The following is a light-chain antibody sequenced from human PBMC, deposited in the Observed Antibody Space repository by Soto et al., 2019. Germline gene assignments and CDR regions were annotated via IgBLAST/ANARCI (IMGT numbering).Light chain of an antibody. CDR1: QSIDSTH. CDR3: QQYGHSLWT. CDR2: GAS. Sequence: EIVLTQSPDTLSLSPGERATLSFRASQSIDSTHLVWYQQKPGQAPSLLIFGASSRATGIPDRFSGSGSGTDFTLTISRLEPEDYAVYYCQQYGHSLWTFGQGTKVDIK. J-gene: IGKJ1*01. V-gene: IGKV3-20*01.